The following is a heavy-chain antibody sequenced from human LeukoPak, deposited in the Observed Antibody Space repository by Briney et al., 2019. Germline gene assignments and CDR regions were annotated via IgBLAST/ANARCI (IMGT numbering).Heavy chain of an antibody. CDR3: AGVFTGMTSDAPDI. Sequence: ASVKVSRKASGYTLSNYGISWVRQAPGQGLEWKGWITVYNGNTNYAQNLQGRVTMTTDTSTSTAYMELRRLRSDDTAVYYCAGVFTGMTSDAPDIWGQGTIGTVSS. J-gene: IGHJ3*02. D-gene: IGHD2-21*02. CDR1: GYTLSNYG. CDR2: ITVYNGNT. V-gene: IGHV1-18*01.